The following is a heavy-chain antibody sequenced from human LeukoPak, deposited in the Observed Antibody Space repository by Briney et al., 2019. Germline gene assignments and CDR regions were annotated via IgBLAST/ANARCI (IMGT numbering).Heavy chain of an antibody. J-gene: IGHJ4*02. CDR3: ARDHNYGSDY. CDR2: IKEDGSEK. V-gene: IGHV3-7*03. D-gene: IGHD5-18*01. Sequence: GGSLRLSCAASGFTFSSYAMSWVRQAPGKGLEWVANIKEDGSEKYYVDSVKGRFTISRDSAKNSLYLQMNSLRVEDTAVYYCARDHNYGSDYWGQGTLVTVSS. CDR1: GFTFSSYA.